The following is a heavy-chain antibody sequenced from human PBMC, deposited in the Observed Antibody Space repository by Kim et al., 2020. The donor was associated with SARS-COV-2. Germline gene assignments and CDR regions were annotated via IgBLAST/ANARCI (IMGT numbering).Heavy chain of an antibody. CDR2: INHSGST. D-gene: IGHD2-15*01. Sequence: SETLSLTCAVYGGSFSGYYWSWIRQPPGKGLEWIGEINHSGSTNYNPSLKSRVTISVDTSKNQFSLKLSSVTAADTAVYYCARGYAFFGGGRSAWFDPWGQGTLVTVSS. V-gene: IGHV4-34*01. J-gene: IGHJ5*02. CDR1: GGSFSGYY. CDR3: ARGYAFFGGGRSAWFDP.